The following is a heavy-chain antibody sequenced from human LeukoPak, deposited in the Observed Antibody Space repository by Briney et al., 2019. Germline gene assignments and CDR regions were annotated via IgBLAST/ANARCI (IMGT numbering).Heavy chain of an antibody. D-gene: IGHD5/OR15-5a*01. CDR2: IWYDGSNK. J-gene: IGHJ3*02. CDR1: GFTFSSYD. V-gene: IGHV3-33*06. Sequence: GRSLRLSCAASGFTFSSYDMHWVRQAPGKGLEWVALIWYDGSNKNYADSVKGRFTISRDNSKNTLFLQMNSLRAEDTAVYYCAKEGSNAFDSWVEGRMVTVSS. CDR3: AKEGSNAFDS.